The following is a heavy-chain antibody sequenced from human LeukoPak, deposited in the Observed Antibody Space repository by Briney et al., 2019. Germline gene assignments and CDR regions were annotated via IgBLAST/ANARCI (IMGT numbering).Heavy chain of an antibody. CDR3: AKLDRGDFWSGYPGHFDY. CDR2: ISGSGGST. D-gene: IGHD3-3*01. V-gene: IGHV3-23*01. CDR1: GFTFSSYA. Sequence: GGSLRLSCVASGFTFSSYAMSWVRQAPGKGLEWVSSISGSGGSTYYADSVKGRFTISRDNSKNTLYLQMNSLRAEDTAVYYCAKLDRGDFWSGYPGHFDYWGQGTLVTVSS. J-gene: IGHJ4*02.